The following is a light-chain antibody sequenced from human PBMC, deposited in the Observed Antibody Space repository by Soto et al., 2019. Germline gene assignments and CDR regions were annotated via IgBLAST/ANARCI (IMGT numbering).Light chain of an antibody. Sequence: QSALTQPPSASGSPGQSVTISCAGTSSDVGGYNLVSWYQQHPGKAPKLMIYEVIKRPSGVPDRFSGSKSGNTASLTVSGLHAEDEADYYCASYTSSSTLVFGGGTKLTVL. J-gene: IGLJ2*01. CDR1: SSDVGGYNL. CDR3: ASYTSSSTLV. CDR2: EVI. V-gene: IGLV2-8*01.